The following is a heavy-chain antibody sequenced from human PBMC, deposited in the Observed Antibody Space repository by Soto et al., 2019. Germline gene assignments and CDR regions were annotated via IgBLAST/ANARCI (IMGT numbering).Heavy chain of an antibody. CDR3: ARTTRGTANTHAFDI. CDR2: ISSSGTYI. Sequence: EVQLVESGGGLVKPGGSLRLSCAASGFLFNYYSMNWVRQAPGKGLEWVSSISSSGTYIYYADSVKGRFTISRDNAKNSLYLEMNSLRAEDTALYYCARTTRGTANTHAFDIWGQGTMVTVSS. V-gene: IGHV3-21*01. CDR1: GFLFNYYS. J-gene: IGHJ3*02. D-gene: IGHD3-10*01.